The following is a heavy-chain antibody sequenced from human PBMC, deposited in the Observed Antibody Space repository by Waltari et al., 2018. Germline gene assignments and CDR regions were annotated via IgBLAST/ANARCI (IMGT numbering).Heavy chain of an antibody. Sequence: QVQLVQSGAAVKKPGASVKVSCKASGYTFTSYAMHWVRQAPGQRLEWMGWINAGNGNTKYSQKFQGRVTITRDTSASTAYMELSSLRSEDTAVYYCARDGGDGIAEDYWGQGTLVTVSS. CDR1: GYTFTSYA. CDR2: INAGNGNT. J-gene: IGHJ4*02. V-gene: IGHV1-3*01. CDR3: ARDGGDGIAEDY. D-gene: IGHD6-13*01.